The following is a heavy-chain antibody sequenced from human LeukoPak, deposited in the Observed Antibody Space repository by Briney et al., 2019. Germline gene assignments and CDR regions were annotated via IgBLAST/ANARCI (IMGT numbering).Heavy chain of an antibody. J-gene: IGHJ4*02. CDR2: LYYSGST. CDR3: ARQQDYSDYEVYYFDY. V-gene: IGHV4-39*07. D-gene: IGHD4-11*01. Sequence: SETLSLTCTFSGGSMSFSSDYWGWIRQPPGKGLEWIGSLYYSGSTYYNPSLKSRVTISVDTSKNQFSLKLSSVTAADTAVYYCARQQDYSDYEVYYFDYWGQGTLVTVSS. CDR1: GGSMSFSSDY.